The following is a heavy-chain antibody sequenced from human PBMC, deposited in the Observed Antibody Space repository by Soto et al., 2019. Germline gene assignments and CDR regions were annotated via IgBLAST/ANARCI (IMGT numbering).Heavy chain of an antibody. CDR3: ARETGTTTNWFDP. CDR2: IIPSFGTA. V-gene: IGHV1-69*01. Sequence: QVQLVQSGAEVKKPGSSVKVSCKASGGTFSSYAISWVRQAPGQVLEWMGGIIPSFGTANYAQKFQGRVTITADESTSTADMELSSMRSEDTVVYYCARETGTTTNWFDPWGQGTRVTVSS. D-gene: IGHD1-7*01. CDR1: GGTFSSYA. J-gene: IGHJ5*02.